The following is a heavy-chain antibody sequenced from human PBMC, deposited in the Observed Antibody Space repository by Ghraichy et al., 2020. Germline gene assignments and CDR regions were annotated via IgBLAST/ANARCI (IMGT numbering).Heavy chain of an antibody. CDR3: TTDPRYSSSWYTDKGFGFDY. Sequence: GGSLRLSCAASGFTFSNAWMSWVRQAPGKGLEWVGRIKSKTDGGTTDYAAPVKGRFTISRDDSKNTLYLQMNSLKTEDTAVYYCTTDPRYSSSWYTDKGFGFDYWGQGTLVTVSS. J-gene: IGHJ4*02. D-gene: IGHD6-13*01. V-gene: IGHV3-15*01. CDR2: IKSKTDGGTT. CDR1: GFTFSNAW.